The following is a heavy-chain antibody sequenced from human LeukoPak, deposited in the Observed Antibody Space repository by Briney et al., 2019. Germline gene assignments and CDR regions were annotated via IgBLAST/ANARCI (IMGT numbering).Heavy chain of an antibody. D-gene: IGHD3-9*01. CDR3: ARAGYFDWLLDY. J-gene: IGHJ4*02. V-gene: IGHV3-74*01. CDR2: INSDGSST. Sequence: GGSLRLSCAASGFTFSSYWMHWVRQAPGKGLVWVSRINSDGSSTSYADSVKGRFTISRDNAKNTLYLQMNSLRAEGTAVYYCARAGYFDWLLDYWGQGTLVTVSS. CDR1: GFTFSSYW.